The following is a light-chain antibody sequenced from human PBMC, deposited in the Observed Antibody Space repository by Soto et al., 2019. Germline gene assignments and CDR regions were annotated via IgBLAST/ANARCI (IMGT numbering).Light chain of an antibody. CDR3: QQRSNWPPFT. V-gene: IGKV3-11*01. Sequence: EIVLTQSPATLSLYPGERATLXXRARQSVSNYLAWYQQKPGQAPRLLXYDASNRATDIPARFSGSGSGTDFTLTISSLEPEDFAVYYCQQRSNWPPFTFGQGTRLEIK. CDR2: DAS. J-gene: IGKJ5*01. CDR1: QSVSNY.